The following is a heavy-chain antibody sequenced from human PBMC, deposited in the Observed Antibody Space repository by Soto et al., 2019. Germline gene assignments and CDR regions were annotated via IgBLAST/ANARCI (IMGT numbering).Heavy chain of an antibody. Sequence: PSETLSLTCTVSGGSISSNSYYLGWIRQPPGKGLEWIGSIYYSGSTYYNPSLKSRVTISVDTSKNQFSLKLSSVTATDTAVYYCASQHYYDSSGYYVVYWGQGTLVTVSS. D-gene: IGHD3-22*01. V-gene: IGHV4-39*01. CDR2: IYYSGST. CDR3: ASQHYYDSSGYYVVY. J-gene: IGHJ4*02. CDR1: GGSISSNSYY.